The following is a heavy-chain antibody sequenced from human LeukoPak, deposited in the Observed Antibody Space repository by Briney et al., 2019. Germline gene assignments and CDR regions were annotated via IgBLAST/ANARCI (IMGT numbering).Heavy chain of an antibody. J-gene: IGHJ6*02. CDR2: IYSGGST. Sequence: GGSLRLSCAASGFTVSSNYMSWVRQAPGKGLEWVSVIYSGGSTYYADSVKGRFTISRDNSKNTLYLQMNSLRAEDTAVYYCAREDSSGYYSNYYGMDVWGQGTTVNGS. D-gene: IGHD3-22*01. CDR1: GFTVSSNY. V-gene: IGHV3-66*01. CDR3: AREDSSGYYSNYYGMDV.